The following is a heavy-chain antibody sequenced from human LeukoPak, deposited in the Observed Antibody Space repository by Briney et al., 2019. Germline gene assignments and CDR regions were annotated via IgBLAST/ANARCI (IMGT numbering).Heavy chain of an antibody. Sequence: PGGSLRLSCAASGFTFSSYTMSWVRQAPGKGLEWVSTISGRGGSTHYADSVKGRFTISRDNSKNTVYLQMNSLRAEDTALYYCSKATIRGALDNFDIWGQGTLVTVSS. CDR1: GFTFSSYT. D-gene: IGHD2-2*02. J-gene: IGHJ4*02. CDR3: SKATIRGALDNFDI. CDR2: ISGRGGST. V-gene: IGHV3-23*01.